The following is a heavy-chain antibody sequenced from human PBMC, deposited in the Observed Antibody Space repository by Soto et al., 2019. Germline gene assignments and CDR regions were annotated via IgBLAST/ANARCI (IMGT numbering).Heavy chain of an antibody. V-gene: IGHV1-8*01. J-gene: IGHJ4*02. D-gene: IGHD4-17*01. CDR1: GYTFTSYD. CDR3: ARWEGDYGDYDFDY. Sequence: GASVKVSCKASGYTFTSYDINWVRQATGQGLEWMGWMNPNSGNTGYAQKFQGRVTMTRNTSISTAYMELSSLRSEDTAVYYCARWEGDYGDYDFDYWGQGTLVTVSS. CDR2: MNPNSGNT.